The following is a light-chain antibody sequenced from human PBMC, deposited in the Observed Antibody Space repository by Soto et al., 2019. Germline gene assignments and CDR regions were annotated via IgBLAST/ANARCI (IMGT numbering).Light chain of an antibody. J-gene: IGKJ1*01. Sequence: EIVMTQSPATLSVSPGERATLSCRASQSVSSNLVWYQQKPGQAPRLLIYGASTRATGIPARFSGSGSGTEFTLTINSLQSEDFAVYYCHQRQSWPRTFGQGTKVDI. CDR2: GAS. V-gene: IGKV3-15*01. CDR1: QSVSSN. CDR3: HQRQSWPRT.